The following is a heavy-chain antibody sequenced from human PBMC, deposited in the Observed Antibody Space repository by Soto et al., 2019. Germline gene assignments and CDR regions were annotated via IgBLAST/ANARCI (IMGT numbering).Heavy chain of an antibody. CDR1: GGTFSRHA. V-gene: IGHV1-69*13. Sequence: ASVKVSCKPSGGTFSRHAINWVRQAPGQGLEWMGGIIPLFGTANYAQKFKGRVTFSADESSSTAYMELSSLTSEDAAVYYCARAAIHGSSWYFWFDPWGQGTLVTVSS. D-gene: IGHD6-13*01. CDR3: ARAAIHGSSWYFWFDP. CDR2: IIPLFGTA. J-gene: IGHJ5*02.